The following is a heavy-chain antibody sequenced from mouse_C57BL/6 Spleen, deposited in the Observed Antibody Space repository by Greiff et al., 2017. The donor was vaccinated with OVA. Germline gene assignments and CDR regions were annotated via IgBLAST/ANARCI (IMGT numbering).Heavy chain of an antibody. Sequence: QVQLQQSGPELVKPGASVKISCKASGYAFSSSWMNWVKQRPGKGLEWIGRIYPGDGDTDYNGKFKGKATLAADKSSSPAYMQHSSLTSEDSAVYFCARWATIEAMDYWGQGTSVTVSS. J-gene: IGHJ4*01. V-gene: IGHV1-82*01. D-gene: IGHD2-12*01. CDR3: ARWATIEAMDY. CDR2: IYPGDGDT. CDR1: GYAFSSSW.